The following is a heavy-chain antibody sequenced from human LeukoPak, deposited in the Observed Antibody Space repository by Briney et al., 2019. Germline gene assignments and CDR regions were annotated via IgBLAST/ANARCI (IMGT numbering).Heavy chain of an antibody. CDR2: ITTSSSYI. D-gene: IGHD2-15*01. CDR1: GFTFSTYT. J-gene: IGHJ6*03. V-gene: IGHV3-21*04. CDR3: ARVLRYCSGGNCYSGGLGYMDV. Sequence: RAGGSLRLSCAASGFTFSTYTMNWVRQSPGKGLEWVSSITTSSSYIYYADSLKGRFTISRDNAKNSLFLQMNSLRAEDTAVYYCARVLRYCSGGNCYSGGLGYMDVWGKGTTVTISS.